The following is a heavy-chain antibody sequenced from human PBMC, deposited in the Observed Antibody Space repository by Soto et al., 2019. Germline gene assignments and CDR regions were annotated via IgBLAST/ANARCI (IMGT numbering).Heavy chain of an antibody. CDR1: GYTFTGYY. J-gene: IGHJ4*02. CDR3: ARGGFYNILTGFSTPRYYFDY. Sequence: QVQLVQSGAVLKKPGASVKVSCKASGYTFTGYYMHWVRQAPGQGLEWMGWINANSGGTNYAQKFQGWVTMTRDTSISTDYMELSRLRSDDTAVYYCARGGFYNILTGFSTPRYYFDYWGQGSLVTVSS. D-gene: IGHD3-9*01. V-gene: IGHV1-2*04. CDR2: INANSGGT.